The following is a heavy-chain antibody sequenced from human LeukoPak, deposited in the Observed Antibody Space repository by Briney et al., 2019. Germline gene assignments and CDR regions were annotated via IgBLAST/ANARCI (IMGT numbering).Heavy chain of an antibody. CDR3: ARDPYFSFDY. CDR2: INTDGRTT. V-gene: IGHV3-74*01. Sequence: GGSLRLSCAASGFTFTTFWMNWVRQAPGEGLVWVSLINTDGRTTTYADSVKGRFTISRDNAKNSLYLQMNSLRAEDTAVYYCARDPYFSFDYWGQGTLVTVSS. D-gene: IGHD2/OR15-2a*01. J-gene: IGHJ4*02. CDR1: GFTFTTFW.